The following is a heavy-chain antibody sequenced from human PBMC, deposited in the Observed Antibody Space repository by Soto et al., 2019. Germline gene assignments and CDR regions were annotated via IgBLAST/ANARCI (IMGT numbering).Heavy chain of an antibody. CDR3: AHRATMTSFGLIIYNGVWFDP. Sequence: QINLIESGPTLVKPTQHLTLTCTLAGFSLSTSVAAVGWVRQPPGRALEWLALIYWDCDKRYNASLGNRLTITSHTSINHVVLTLTNVDPADTATYYCAHRATMTSFGLIIYNGVWFDPWGQGTRVIVSS. D-gene: IGHD3-10*01. V-gene: IGHV2-5*02. CDR2: IYWDCDK. J-gene: IGHJ5*02. CDR1: GFSLSTSVAA.